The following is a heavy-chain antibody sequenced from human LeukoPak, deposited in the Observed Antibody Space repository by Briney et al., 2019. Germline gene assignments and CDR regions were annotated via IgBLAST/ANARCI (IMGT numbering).Heavy chain of an antibody. J-gene: IGHJ4*02. CDR1: GVSISSYY. Sequence: SETLSLTCTVSGVSISSYYWSWIRQPPGKGLEWIGYIYYSGSTNYNPSLKSRVTISVDTSKNQFSLKLSSVTAADTAVYYCARLYGNFQNYYDYWGQGTLVAVSS. CDR2: IYYSGST. V-gene: IGHV4-59*01. D-gene: IGHD1-7*01. CDR3: ARLYGNFQNYYDY.